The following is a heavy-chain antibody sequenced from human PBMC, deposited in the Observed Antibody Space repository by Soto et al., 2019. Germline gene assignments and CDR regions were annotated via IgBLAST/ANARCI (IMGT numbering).Heavy chain of an antibody. Sequence: QEQLVESGGGVVQPGRSLRLSCAASGFTFSTNAMHWVRQAPCKGLEWVAVISYNGSTRYYADSMKGRFTISRDNSKNTLYLQMNNLRAEDTAVYYCAKQFSGWSYYFDYWGQGTLVTVSS. CDR1: GFTFSTNA. D-gene: IGHD6-19*01. CDR2: ISYNGSTR. J-gene: IGHJ4*02. CDR3: AKQFSGWSYYFDY. V-gene: IGHV3-30-3*02.